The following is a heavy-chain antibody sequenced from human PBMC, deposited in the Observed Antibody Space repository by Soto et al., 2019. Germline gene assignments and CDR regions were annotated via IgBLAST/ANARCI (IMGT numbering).Heavy chain of an antibody. Sequence: EVQLVESGGGLVQPGGSLRLSCAASGFTFSNYWMYWVRQAPGKGLVWVSRINSDGSVSSYADSVKGRLTISRDNVKHTLYLQMDSLRAEDSAVYYCARGDCVGGTCYSLAGSFYYYMDVWCKGTTVTVFS. D-gene: IGHD2-15*01. J-gene: IGHJ6*03. CDR2: INSDGSVS. CDR3: ARGDCVGGTCYSLAGSFYYYMDV. V-gene: IGHV3-74*01. CDR1: GFTFSNYW.